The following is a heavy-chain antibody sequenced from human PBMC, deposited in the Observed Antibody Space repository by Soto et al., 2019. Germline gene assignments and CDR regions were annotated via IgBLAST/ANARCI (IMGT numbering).Heavy chain of an antibody. CDR2: INGYNGNT. D-gene: IGHD1-1*01. Sequence: QVQLVQSGAEVKKPGASVKVSCKASGYSFTNYGFSWVRQAPGQGLEWMGWINGYNGNTNYAPKLQGSFTMTTDTTTSTAYMELGRLPSDDTAVYFCAASTATSSRRGQGTMVTVSS. CDR3: AASTATSSR. CDR1: GYSFTNYG. V-gene: IGHV1-18*01. J-gene: IGHJ4*02.